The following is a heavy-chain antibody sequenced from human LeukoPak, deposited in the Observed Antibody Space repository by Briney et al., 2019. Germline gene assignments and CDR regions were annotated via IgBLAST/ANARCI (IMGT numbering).Heavy chain of an antibody. CDR2: ISAYNGNT. J-gene: IGHJ4*02. Sequence: ASVKVSCKASGYTFTSYYMHWVRQAPGQGLEWMGWISAYNGNTNYAQKLQGRVTMTTDTSTSTAYMELRSLRSDDTAVYYCARDSVTLWFGELLYFDYWGQGTLVTVSS. CDR3: ARDSVTLWFGELLYFDY. V-gene: IGHV1-18*04. CDR1: GYTFTSYY. D-gene: IGHD3-10*01.